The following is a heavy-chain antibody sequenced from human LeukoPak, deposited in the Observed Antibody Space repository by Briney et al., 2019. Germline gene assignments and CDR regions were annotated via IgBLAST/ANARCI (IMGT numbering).Heavy chain of an antibody. CDR3: ARGAYCGSASCYVTD. J-gene: IGHJ4*02. CDR2: IYPSGST. Sequence: SETLSLTCTVSGGSISDYFWTWLRQPAGKGLEWIGRIYPSGSTNYNPSLRTRVTILVDKSKNQFSLKLNSVTAADTAVFYCARGAYCGSASCYVTDWGQGTLVTVSS. CDR1: GGSISDYF. D-gene: IGHD2-2*01. V-gene: IGHV4-4*07.